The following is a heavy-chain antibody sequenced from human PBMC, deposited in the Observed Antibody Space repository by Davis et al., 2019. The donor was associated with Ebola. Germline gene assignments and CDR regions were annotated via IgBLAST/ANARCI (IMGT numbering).Heavy chain of an antibody. V-gene: IGHV3-15*01. J-gene: IGHJ3*01. D-gene: IGHD2-8*02. CDR2: KTNSGTT. Sequence: GGSLRLSCAASGFTFSDHYMSWVRQAPGKGLEWVGLKTNSGTTDFTAPVKGRFTISREDSTNTLYLQMSSLKTEDTAMYYCTTSLVAGGFDLWGQGTMVTVSS. CDR3: TTSLVAGGFDL. CDR1: GFTFSDHY.